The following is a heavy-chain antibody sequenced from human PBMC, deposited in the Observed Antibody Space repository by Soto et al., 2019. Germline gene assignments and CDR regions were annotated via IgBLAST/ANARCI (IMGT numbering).Heavy chain of an antibody. CDR1: GYTLTELS. J-gene: IGHJ4*02. CDR2: FDPEDGET. CDR3: ATDNYYYSGGYSYYLDY. Sequence: ASVKVSCKVSGYTLTELSMHWVRQAPGKGLEWMGGFDPEDGETIYAQKFQGRVTMTEDTSTDTAYMELGSLRSEDTAVYYCATDNYYYSGGYSYYLDYWGQGTLVTVSS. D-gene: IGHD3-22*01. V-gene: IGHV1-24*01.